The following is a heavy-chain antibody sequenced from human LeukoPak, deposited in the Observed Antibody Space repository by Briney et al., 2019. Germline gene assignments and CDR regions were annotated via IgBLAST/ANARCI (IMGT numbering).Heavy chain of an antibody. Sequence: PGGSLRLSCAASGFTFDDYAMHWVRQAPGKGLEWVSGISWNSGSIGYADSVKGRFTISRDNAKNSLYLQMNSLRDEDTALYYCARVGYYYGMDVWRQGTTVTVSS. J-gene: IGHJ6*02. CDR3: ARVGYYYGMDV. CDR1: GFTFDDYA. D-gene: IGHD3-16*01. V-gene: IGHV3-9*01. CDR2: ISWNSGSI.